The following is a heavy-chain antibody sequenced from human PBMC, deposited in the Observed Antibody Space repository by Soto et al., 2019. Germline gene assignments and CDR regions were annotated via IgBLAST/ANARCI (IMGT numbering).Heavy chain of an antibody. J-gene: IGHJ4*02. CDR2: IDPSDSYT. CDR3: ASRAKNSGSYDGGVDY. CDR1: GYSFTSYW. Sequence: GESLKISCKGSGYSFTSYWISWVRQMPGKGLEWMGRIDPSDSYTNYSPSFQGHVTISADKSISTAYLQWSSLKASDTAMYDCASRAKNSGSYDGGVDYWGQGTLVTVSS. D-gene: IGHD1-26*01. V-gene: IGHV5-10-1*01.